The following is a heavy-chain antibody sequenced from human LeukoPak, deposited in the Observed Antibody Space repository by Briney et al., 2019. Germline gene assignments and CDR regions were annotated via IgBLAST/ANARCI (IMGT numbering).Heavy chain of an antibody. V-gene: IGHV1-8*01. CDR3: ARGEFVIWFGELWFDY. J-gene: IGHJ4*02. Sequence: ASVKVSCKASGYTFTSYDINWVRQAIGQGLKGRGGLNPSSGNTGYAQKFQGRVTMTRNTSISTAYMELSSLRSEDTAVYYCARGEFVIWFGELWFDYWGQGTLVTVSS. CDR2: LNPSSGNT. D-gene: IGHD3-10*01. CDR1: GYTFTSYD.